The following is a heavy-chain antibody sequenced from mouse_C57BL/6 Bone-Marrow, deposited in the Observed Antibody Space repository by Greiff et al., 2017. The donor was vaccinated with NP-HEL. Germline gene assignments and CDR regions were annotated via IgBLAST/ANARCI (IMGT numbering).Heavy chain of an antibody. J-gene: IGHJ1*03. CDR2: LYPGDGDT. V-gene: IGHV1-82*01. CDR3: ARCWYFDV. CDR1: GYAFSSSW. Sequence: QVQLQQSGPELVKPGASVKISCKASGYAFSSSWMNWVKQRPGKGLEWIGRLYPGDGDTNYNGKFKGKATLTADKSSSTAYMQLSSLTSEDSAVYFCARCWYFDVWGTGTTVTVSS.